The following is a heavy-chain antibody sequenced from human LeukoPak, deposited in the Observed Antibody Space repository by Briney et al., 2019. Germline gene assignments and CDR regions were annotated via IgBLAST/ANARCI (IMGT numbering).Heavy chain of an antibody. CDR3: ARDHRYNWNEEVDY. J-gene: IGHJ4*02. V-gene: IGHV3-30*03. Sequence: PGGSLRLSCAASGFTFTNHGLHWVRQAPGKGLEWVAVISYDEGKEYYADSVKGRFTISRDNSKNTMFLQMNSLRAEDTAVYYCARDHRYNWNEEVDYWGQGTLVTVSS. D-gene: IGHD1-20*01. CDR2: ISYDEGKE. CDR1: GFTFTNHG.